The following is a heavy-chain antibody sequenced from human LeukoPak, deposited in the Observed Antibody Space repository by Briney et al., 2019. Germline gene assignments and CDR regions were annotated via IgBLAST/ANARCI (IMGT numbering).Heavy chain of an antibody. D-gene: IGHD3-10*01. V-gene: IGHV3-30*02. J-gene: IGHJ5*02. CDR1: GFTFSSYG. CDR2: IRYDGSNK. CDR3: AKLTGKLLWFGESFAA. Sequence: GGSLRLSCAASGFTFSSYGMHWVRQAPGKGLEWVAFIRYDGSNKYYADSVKGRFTISRDNFKNTLYLQMNSLRAEDTAVYYCAKLTGKLLWFGESFAAWGQGTLVTVSS.